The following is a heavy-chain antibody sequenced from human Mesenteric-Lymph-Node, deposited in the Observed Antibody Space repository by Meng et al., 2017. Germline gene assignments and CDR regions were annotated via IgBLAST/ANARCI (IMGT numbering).Heavy chain of an antibody. Sequence: QAHRQQAGTDLVNPPQTHPPTCPIAGYVVASSSAAWDWIRQSPSRGLEWRGRTYYRSKWYNDYAVSVKSRITINPDTSKNQFSLQLNSVTLEDTAVYYCARDLGGRYSHWGQGTLVTVSS. CDR3: ARDLGGRYSH. CDR2: TYYRSKWYN. D-gene: IGHD1-26*01. V-gene: IGHV6-1*01. CDR1: GYVVASSSAA. J-gene: IGHJ4*02.